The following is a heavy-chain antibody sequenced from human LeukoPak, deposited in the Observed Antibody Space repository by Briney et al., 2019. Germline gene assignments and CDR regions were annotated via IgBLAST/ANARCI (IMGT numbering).Heavy chain of an antibody. D-gene: IGHD3-10*01. CDR2: INHSGST. CDR3: ARGRGVYYYYYGMDV. J-gene: IGHJ6*02. V-gene: IGHV4-34*01. Sequence: SETLSLTCAVSGGSISSGGYYWSWIRQPPGKGLEWIGEINHSGSTNYNPSLKSRVTISVDTSKNQFSLKLSSVTAADTAVYYCARGRGVYYYYYGMDVWGQGTTVTVSS. CDR1: GGSISSGGYY.